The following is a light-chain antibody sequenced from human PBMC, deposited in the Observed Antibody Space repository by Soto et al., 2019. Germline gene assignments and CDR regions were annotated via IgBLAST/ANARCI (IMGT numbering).Light chain of an antibody. Sequence: EIVLTQSPATLSLSPGEGATLSCRASQSVSTYLAWYQQKPGQAPRLLIYDASNRAPGIPARFSGSGSGTDFTLTISSLEPEDFAVYYCQQRSNWPSYTFGQGTKLEI. CDR2: DAS. CDR3: QQRSNWPSYT. V-gene: IGKV3-11*01. CDR1: QSVSTY. J-gene: IGKJ2*01.